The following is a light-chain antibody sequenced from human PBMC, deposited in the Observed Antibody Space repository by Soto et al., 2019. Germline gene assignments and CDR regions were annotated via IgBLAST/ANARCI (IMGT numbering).Light chain of an antibody. CDR3: RSYAGSNNYV. CDR1: SSDVGAYNY. V-gene: IGLV2-8*01. Sequence: QSALTQPPSASGSPGQSVTISCTGTSSDVGAYNYLSWYQQHPGKAPKLMIYEVSKRPSGVPDRFSGSKSGNTASLTVSGLQAEDEADYYCRSYAGSNNYVFGTGTKLTAL. CDR2: EVS. J-gene: IGLJ1*01.